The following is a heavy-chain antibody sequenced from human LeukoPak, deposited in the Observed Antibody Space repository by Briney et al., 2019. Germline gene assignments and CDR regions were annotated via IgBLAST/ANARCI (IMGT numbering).Heavy chain of an antibody. Sequence: GASVKVSCKASGGTFSSYAISWVRQAPGQGLEWMGGIIPIFGTANYAQKFQGRVTITADESTSTAYMELSSLRSEDTAVYYCARDRGSSWYEGSFDYWGQGTLVTVSS. CDR1: GGTFSSYA. CDR3: ARDRGSSWYEGSFDY. J-gene: IGHJ4*02. V-gene: IGHV1-69*13. CDR2: IIPIFGTA. D-gene: IGHD6-13*01.